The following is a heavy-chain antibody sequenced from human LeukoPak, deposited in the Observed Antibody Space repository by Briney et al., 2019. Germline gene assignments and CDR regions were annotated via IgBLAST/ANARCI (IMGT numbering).Heavy chain of an antibody. CDR3: ARDGSGSDHHFDY. CDR1: GFTVSSYG. D-gene: IGHD3-10*01. V-gene: IGHV3-33*08. Sequence: PGGSLRLSCAASGFTVSSYGMHWVRQAPGKGLEWVAFVWYDGNNNYHADSVKGRFTIYRDNSMNSLYLQLNSLKAEDTAVHYCARDGSGSDHHFDYWGQGTLVTVSS. CDR2: VWYDGNNN. J-gene: IGHJ4*02.